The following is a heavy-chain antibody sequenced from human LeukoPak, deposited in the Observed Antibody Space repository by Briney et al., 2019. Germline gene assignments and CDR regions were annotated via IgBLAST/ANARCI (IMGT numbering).Heavy chain of an antibody. V-gene: IGHV1-46*01. Sequence: ASVKVSCKASGYTFTGYYMHWVRQAPGQGLEWMGTINPSNSYTNYAQKFQGRVTMTRDTSTSTAYMELSSLRSEDTAVYYCARAYTYGLGYWGRGIPVTVSS. D-gene: IGHD5-18*01. CDR1: GYTFTGYY. CDR2: INPSNSYT. J-gene: IGHJ4*02. CDR3: ARAYTYGLGY.